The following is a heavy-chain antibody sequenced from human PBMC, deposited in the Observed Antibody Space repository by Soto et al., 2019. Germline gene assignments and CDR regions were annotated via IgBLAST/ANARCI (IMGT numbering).Heavy chain of an antibody. V-gene: IGHV4-30-4*01. CDR3: ARGRGDRYQLLYYFDY. J-gene: IGHJ4*02. CDR1: GGSISSGDYY. Sequence: SETLSLTCTVSGGSISSGDYYWSWIRQPPGKGLEWIGYIYYSGSTYYNPSLKRRVTISVDTSKNQFSLNLSSVTAAATAVYYCARGRGDRYQLLYYFDYWGQGTLVTVAA. D-gene: IGHD2-2*01. CDR2: IYYSGST.